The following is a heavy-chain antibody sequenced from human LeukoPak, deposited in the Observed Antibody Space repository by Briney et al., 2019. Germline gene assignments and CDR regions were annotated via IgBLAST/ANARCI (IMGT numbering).Heavy chain of an antibody. V-gene: IGHV1-46*01. CDR3: ARDLGSSGYFS. J-gene: IGHJ5*02. CDR1: GYTFTANY. Sequence: ASVRVSCKASGYTFTANYMHWVRQAPGQGLEWMGIINPSGGSTSYAQKFQGRVTMTRDTSTSTVYMELSSLRSEDTAVYYCARDLGSSGYFSWGQGTLVTVSS. D-gene: IGHD3-22*01. CDR2: INPSGGST.